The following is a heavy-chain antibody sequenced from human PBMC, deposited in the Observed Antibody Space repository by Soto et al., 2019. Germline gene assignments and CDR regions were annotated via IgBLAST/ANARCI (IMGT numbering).Heavy chain of an antibody. CDR3: ARGGEKWQKEYFYYMDG. CDR1: GGTFSSYT. V-gene: IGHV1-69*02. Sequence: ASVKVSCKASGGTFSSYTISWVRQAPGQGLEWMGRIIPTLGIANYAQKFQGRVTITADKSTSTAYMELSSLRSEDTAVYYCARGGEKWQKEYFYYMDGWGKGTTVTVSS. J-gene: IGHJ6*03. D-gene: IGHD5-12*01. CDR2: IIPTLGIA.